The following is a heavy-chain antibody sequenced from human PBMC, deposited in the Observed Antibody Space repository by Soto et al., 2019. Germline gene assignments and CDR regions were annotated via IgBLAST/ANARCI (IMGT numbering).Heavy chain of an antibody. D-gene: IGHD3-22*01. V-gene: IGHV4-38-2*01. Sequence: SETLSLTCGVSGYSISSGHYWGCIRQPPGKSLEWMGTINHSGNTFYNPSLRSRVTFSIDTSKNQFSLKLSSVTAADTAVYYCARTTSPAPFYDASADYERWGQGTLVTVSS. CDR3: ARTTSPAPFYDASADYER. J-gene: IGHJ4*02. CDR1: GYSISSGHY. CDR2: INHSGNT.